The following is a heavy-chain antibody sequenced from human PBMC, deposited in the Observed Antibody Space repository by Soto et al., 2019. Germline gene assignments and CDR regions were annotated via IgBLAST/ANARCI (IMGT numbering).Heavy chain of an antibody. CDR1: GGSISSYY. V-gene: IGHV4-4*07. CDR2: IYTSGST. D-gene: IGHD3-10*01. CDR3: ARGPDYYGSGNYYNPLDP. Sequence: ETLSLTCTVSGGSISSYYWSWIRQPAGKGLEWIGRIYTSGSTNYNPSLKSRVSMSVDMSKNQFSLKVTSVTAADTAVYYCARGPDYYGSGNYYNPLDPWGQGTLVTVSS. J-gene: IGHJ5*02.